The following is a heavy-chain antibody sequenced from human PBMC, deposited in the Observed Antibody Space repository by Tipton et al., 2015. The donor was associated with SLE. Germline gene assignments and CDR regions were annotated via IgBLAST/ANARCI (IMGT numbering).Heavy chain of an antibody. J-gene: IGHJ6*03. D-gene: IGHD5-24*01. CDR1: GDSISSHY. Sequence: TLSLTCSVSGDSISSHYWNWIRQPPGKGLEWLGYVYYSGGTNYNPSLKSRATISVDTSKDQFSLRLTSVTAADTAVYYCARAEMTTEGSVFYFYVDVWGKGTTVTISS. V-gene: IGHV4-59*11. CDR2: VYYSGGT. CDR3: ARAEMTTEGSVFYFYVDV.